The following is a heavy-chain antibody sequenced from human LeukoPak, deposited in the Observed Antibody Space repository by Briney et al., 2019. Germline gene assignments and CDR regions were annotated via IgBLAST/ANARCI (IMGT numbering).Heavy chain of an antibody. Sequence: GGSLRLSCEASGFSFPYGMSWVRQAPGKGLEWVSGITNSGENTYYADSVKGRFTISRDNSKNTLFLQMNSLRAEDTAVYYCERDLTNIHTTGSTYDAIDIWGQGTMVTVSS. V-gene: IGHV3-23*01. J-gene: IGHJ3*02. CDR2: ITNSGENT. CDR1: GFSFPYG. D-gene: IGHD1-1*01. CDR3: ERDLTNIHTTGSTYDAIDI.